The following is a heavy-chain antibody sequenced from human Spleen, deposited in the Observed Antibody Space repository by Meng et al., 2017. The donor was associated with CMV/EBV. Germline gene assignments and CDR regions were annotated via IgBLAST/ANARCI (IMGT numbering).Heavy chain of an antibody. CDR2: ISAYNGNT. J-gene: IGHJ4*02. Sequence: ASVKVSCKASGYTFTSYGISWVRQAPGQGLEWMGWISAYNGNTNHAQKLQGRVTMTTDTSTSTPYKELRSLRSEDTAVYYCGRDSITVTISLDYLGFRGQGTLVTVSS. D-gene: IGHD4-11*01. CDR1: GYTFTSYG. V-gene: IGHV1-18*01. CDR3: GRDSITVTISLDYLGF.